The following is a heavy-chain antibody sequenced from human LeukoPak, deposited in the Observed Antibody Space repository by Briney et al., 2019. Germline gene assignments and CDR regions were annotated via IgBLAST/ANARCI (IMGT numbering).Heavy chain of an antibody. CDR2: IYYSGST. CDR3: ARHPTALVSYGFDP. Sequence: PSETLSLTCTVSGGSFSNYYWSWIRQPPGKGLEWIGYIYYSGSTNYNPSLKSRVTISVDTSKNQLSLNLSSVTAADTAVYYCARHPTALVSYGFDPWGQETLVTVSS. D-gene: IGHD5-18*01. CDR1: GGSFSNYY. J-gene: IGHJ5*02. V-gene: IGHV4-59*08.